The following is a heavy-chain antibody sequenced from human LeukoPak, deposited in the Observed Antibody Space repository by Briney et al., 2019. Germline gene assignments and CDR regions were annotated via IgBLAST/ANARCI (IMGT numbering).Heavy chain of an antibody. CDR3: AKVRHEQWPSNDY. D-gene: IGHD6-19*01. Sequence: KTGGSLRLSCAASGFTFSSYSMNWVRQAPGQGLEWVSSISINSNYIYYADSMKGGFTISRDDAKNSLYLQMNSLRVEDTAVYYCAKVRHEQWPSNDYWGQGALVTVSS. CDR1: GFTFSSYS. CDR2: ISINSNYI. V-gene: IGHV3-21*01. J-gene: IGHJ4*02.